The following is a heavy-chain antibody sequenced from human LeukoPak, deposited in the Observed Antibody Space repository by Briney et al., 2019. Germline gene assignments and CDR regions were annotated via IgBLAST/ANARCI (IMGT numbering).Heavy chain of an antibody. CDR3: ARLSNPTRGHYYYYMDV. D-gene: IGHD4-11*01. Sequence: SETLTLTCTVSGGSRRSYYWSWIRQPPGKGLEWIGYSYSSGSTNYNPSLKGRVTISVDMSKNQFSLKLSSVTAADTAVYYCARLSNPTRGHYYYYMDVWGKGTTVTVSS. J-gene: IGHJ6*03. CDR2: SYSSGST. V-gene: IGHV4-4*09. CDR1: GGSRRSYY.